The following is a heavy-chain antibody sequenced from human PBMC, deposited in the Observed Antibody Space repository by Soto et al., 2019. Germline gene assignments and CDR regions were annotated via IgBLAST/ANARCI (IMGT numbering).Heavy chain of an antibody. D-gene: IGHD3-9*01. J-gene: IGHJ6*02. V-gene: IGHV4-4*02. CDR3: AGYDILTGYYYYGMDV. Sequence: SETLSLTCAGSGGSISSSNWWSWVRQPPGKGLEWIGEIYHSGSTNYNPSLKSRVTISVDKSKNQFSLKLSSVTAADTAVYYCAGYDILTGYYYYGMDVWGQGTTVTVSS. CDR2: IYHSGST. CDR1: GGSISSSNW.